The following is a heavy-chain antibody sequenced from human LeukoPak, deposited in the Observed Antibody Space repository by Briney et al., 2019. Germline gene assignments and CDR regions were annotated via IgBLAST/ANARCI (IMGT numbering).Heavy chain of an antibody. CDR1: GGSFSGYY. J-gene: IGHJ6*02. Sequence: PSETLSLTCAVYGGSFSGYYWIWIRQPPGKGLEWIGEINHSGSTNYNPSLKSRVTISVDTSKNQFSLKLSSVTAADTAVYYCASILPTVTTNYYYYGMDVWGQGTTVTVSS. V-gene: IGHV4-34*01. CDR3: ASILPTVTTNYYYYGMDV. D-gene: IGHD4-11*01. CDR2: INHSGST.